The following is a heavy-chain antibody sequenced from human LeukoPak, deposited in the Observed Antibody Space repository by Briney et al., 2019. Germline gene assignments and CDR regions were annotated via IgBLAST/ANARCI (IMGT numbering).Heavy chain of an antibody. CDR1: GFTFSSYT. CDR3: AKDETGFLNYFHY. Sequence: GGSLRLSCAASGFTFSSYTMSWVRQAPGKGLAWVSGIDSSGTKTTYVDSVKGRFTISRDNPRNTLYLQMNSLRAEDTAVYYCAKDETGFLNYFHYWGQGALVTVSS. D-gene: IGHD3-3*01. V-gene: IGHV3-23*01. CDR2: IDSSGTKT. J-gene: IGHJ4*02.